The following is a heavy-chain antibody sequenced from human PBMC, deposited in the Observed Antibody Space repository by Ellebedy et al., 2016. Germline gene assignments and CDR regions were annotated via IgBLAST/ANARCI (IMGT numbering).Heavy chain of an antibody. CDR1: GFTFADYA. V-gene: IGHV3-9*01. J-gene: IGHJ4*02. D-gene: IGHD5-12*01. CDR3: ARGLATVDY. CDR2: ISWNSGSI. Sequence: GGSLRLSCAASGFTFADYAMHWVRQAPGKGLEWVSGISWNSGSIGYVDSVKGRLTISRDNAKNSLFVQMNSLRAEDTAVYYCARGLATVDYWGQGTLVTVSS.